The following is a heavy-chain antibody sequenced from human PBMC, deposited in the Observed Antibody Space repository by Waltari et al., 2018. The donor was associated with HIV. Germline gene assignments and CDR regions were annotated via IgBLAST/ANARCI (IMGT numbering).Heavy chain of an antibody. CDR2: INAVNGNT. CDR3: ARALPGVFYGEV. D-gene: IGHD4-17*01. V-gene: IGHV1-3*01. J-gene: IGHJ4*02. Sequence: QVQLVQSGAEVKKPGASVKVSCKASGYTFTSYAMHWLRQAPGQRLEWMGWINAVNGNTKYSQKFQGRVTITRDTSASTAYMELSSLRSEDTAVYYCARALPGVFYGEVWGQGTLVTVSS. CDR1: GYTFTSYA.